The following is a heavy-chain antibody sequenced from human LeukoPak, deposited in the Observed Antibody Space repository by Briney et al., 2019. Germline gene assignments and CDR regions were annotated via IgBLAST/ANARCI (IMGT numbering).Heavy chain of an antibody. Sequence: GGSLRLSCVASGFTFSNAWMSWVRQAPGKGLEWVGRIKSKTDGGTTDYAAPVKGRFTISRDDSKNTLYLQMNSLKTEDTAVYYCTTDTNRPYDFWSGYYPTFDYWGQGTLVTVSS. D-gene: IGHD3-3*01. V-gene: IGHV3-15*01. J-gene: IGHJ4*02. CDR2: IKSKTDGGTT. CDR1: GFTFSNAW. CDR3: TTDTNRPYDFWSGYYPTFDY.